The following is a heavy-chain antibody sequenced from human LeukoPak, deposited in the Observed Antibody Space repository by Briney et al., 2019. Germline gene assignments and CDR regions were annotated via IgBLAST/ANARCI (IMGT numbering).Heavy chain of an antibody. V-gene: IGHV3-23*01. CDR1: GFTFSSYA. CDR2: ISGSGGST. D-gene: IGHD6-19*01. CDR3: AKGFDSSGWYD. J-gene: IGHJ4*02. Sequence: AGGSLRLSCAASGFTFSSYATSWVRQAPGKGLEWVSAISGSGGSTYYADSVKGRFTISRDNSKNTLYLQMNSLRAEDTAVYYCAKGFDSSGWYDWGQGTLVTVSS.